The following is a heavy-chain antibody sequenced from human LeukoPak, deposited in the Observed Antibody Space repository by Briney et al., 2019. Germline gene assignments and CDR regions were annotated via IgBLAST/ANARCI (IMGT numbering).Heavy chain of an antibody. J-gene: IGHJ4*02. Sequence: PSQTLSLTRTVSGGSISSGSYYWSWIRQPAGKGLEWIGRIYTSGSTNYNPSLKSRVTISVDTSKNQFSLKLSSVTAADTAVYYCASTRGFFDYWGQGTLVTVSS. CDR2: IYTSGST. CDR1: GGSISSGSYY. CDR3: ASTRGFFDY. V-gene: IGHV4-61*02.